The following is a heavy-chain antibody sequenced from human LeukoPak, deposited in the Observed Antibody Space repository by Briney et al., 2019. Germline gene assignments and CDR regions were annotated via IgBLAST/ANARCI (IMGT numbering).Heavy chain of an antibody. V-gene: IGHV3-30-3*01. CDR2: ISYDGSNK. Sequence: GRSLRLSCAASGFTFSSYAMHWVRQAPGKGLEWVAVISYDGSNKYYADSVKGRFTISRDNSKNTLYLQMNSLRAEDTAVYYCAKEIHSSGYGALFDYWGQGTLVTVSS. D-gene: IGHD6-13*01. J-gene: IGHJ4*02. CDR3: AKEIHSSGYGALFDY. CDR1: GFTFSSYA.